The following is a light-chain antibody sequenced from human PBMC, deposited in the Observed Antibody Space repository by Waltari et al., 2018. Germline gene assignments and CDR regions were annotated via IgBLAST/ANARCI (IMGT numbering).Light chain of an antibody. CDR1: QRVSSN. CDR2: GTS. CDR3: QQYDSWRT. Sequence: EIVMTQSPVTLSVPPGERATISCRASQRVSSNLAWFQKKPGQAPRLLIYGTSTRAAGIPARFSGSGSGTDFTLTISSLQSEDFAVYYCQQYDSWRTFGQGTKVEMK. J-gene: IGKJ1*01. V-gene: IGKV3-15*01.